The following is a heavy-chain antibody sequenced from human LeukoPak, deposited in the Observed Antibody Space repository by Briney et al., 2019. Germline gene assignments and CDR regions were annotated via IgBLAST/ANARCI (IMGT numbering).Heavy chain of an antibody. CDR1: GYTFTSYD. Sequence: ASVKVSCKASGYTFTSYDINWVRQATGQGLEWMGWRNPNSGNTGYAQKFQGTVTMTRNSSISTAYMELRSLRSEDPAVYYCARGGGIVVVTAIDYWGQGTLVTVSS. CDR2: RNPNSGNT. V-gene: IGHV1-8*01. CDR3: ARGGGIVVVTAIDY. D-gene: IGHD2-21*02. J-gene: IGHJ4*02.